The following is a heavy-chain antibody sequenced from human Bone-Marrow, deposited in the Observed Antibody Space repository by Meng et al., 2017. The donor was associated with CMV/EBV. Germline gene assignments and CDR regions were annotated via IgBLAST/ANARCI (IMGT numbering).Heavy chain of an antibody. D-gene: IGHD4-11*01. J-gene: IGHJ4*02. CDR2: IYYSGST. CDR1: GGSISSGDYY. Sequence: SETLSLTCTVSGGSISSGDYYWSWIRQPPGKGLEWIGYIYYSGSTYYNPSLKSRVTISVDTSKNQFSLKLSSVTAADTAVYYSARNIQQYDFDYWGQGTLVTVSS. CDR3: ARNIQQYDFDY. V-gene: IGHV4-30-4*08.